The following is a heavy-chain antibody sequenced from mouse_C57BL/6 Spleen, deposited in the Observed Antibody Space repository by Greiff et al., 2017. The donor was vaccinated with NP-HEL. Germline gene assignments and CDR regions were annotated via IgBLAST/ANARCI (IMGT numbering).Heavy chain of an antibody. Sequence: GGGLVQPKGSLKLSCAASGFTFNTYAMHWVRQAPGKGLEWVARIRSKSSNYATYYADSVKDRFTISRDDSQSMLYLQMNNLKTEDTAMYYCVRLTTVVADWYFDVWGTGTTVTVSS. CDR1: GFTFNTYA. J-gene: IGHJ1*03. D-gene: IGHD1-1*01. CDR2: IRSKSSNYAT. V-gene: IGHV10-3*01. CDR3: VRLTTVVADWYFDV.